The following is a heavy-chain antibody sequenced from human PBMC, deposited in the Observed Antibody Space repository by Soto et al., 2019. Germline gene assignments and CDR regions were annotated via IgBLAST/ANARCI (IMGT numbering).Heavy chain of an antibody. CDR3: AKGHNEGDSLAY. V-gene: IGHV1-3*01. J-gene: IGHJ4*02. D-gene: IGHD1-1*01. CDR2: INAGNGNT. Sequence: GASVKVSCKASGYTFTSYAMHWVRQAPGQRLEWMGWINAGNGNTKYSQKFQGRVTITRDTSASTAYMELSSLRSEDTAVYYCAKGHNEGDSLAYWGQGTLVTVSS. CDR1: GYTFTSYA.